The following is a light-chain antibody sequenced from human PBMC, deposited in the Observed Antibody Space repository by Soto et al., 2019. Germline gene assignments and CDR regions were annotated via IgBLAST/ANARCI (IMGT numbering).Light chain of an antibody. CDR2: AAS. CDR1: QGISNY. V-gene: IGKV1-27*01. J-gene: IGKJ3*01. CDR3: QKYTSATFT. Sequence: DIQVTQSPSSLSASVGDRVTITCRASQGISNYLAWYQQKPGKVPKLLIYAASTLQSGVPSRFSGSRSGTDVPLTISRLQHEDVATYFGQKYTSATFTFGPGTKVDIK.